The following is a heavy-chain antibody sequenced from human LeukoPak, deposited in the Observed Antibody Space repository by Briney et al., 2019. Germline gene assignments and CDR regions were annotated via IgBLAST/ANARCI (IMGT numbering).Heavy chain of an antibody. Sequence: GESLQISCKGSGYSFTSYWIGWVRQMPGKGLEWMGIIYPGDSDTRYSPSFQGQVTISADKSISTAYLQWSSLKASDTAMYYCARQSTQLWLRFLDYWGQGTLVAVSS. CDR3: ARQSTQLWLRFLDY. V-gene: IGHV5-51*01. CDR2: IYPGDSDT. CDR1: GYSFTSYW. J-gene: IGHJ4*02. D-gene: IGHD5-18*01.